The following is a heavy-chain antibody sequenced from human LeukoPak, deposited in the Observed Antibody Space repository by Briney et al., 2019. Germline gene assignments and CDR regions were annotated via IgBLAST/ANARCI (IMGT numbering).Heavy chain of an antibody. D-gene: IGHD6-13*01. CDR2: VSGSGDST. CDR1: GLTFSNYA. CDR3: AKVKGSSWT. V-gene: IGHV3-23*01. J-gene: IGHJ5*02. Sequence: GGSLRLSCAASGLTFSNYAMSWVRQAPGKGLEWVSAVSGSGDSTYYANSVKGRFTISRDNSQNTLYLQLNSLRAEDTAVYYCAKVKGSSWTWGQGTLVTVSS.